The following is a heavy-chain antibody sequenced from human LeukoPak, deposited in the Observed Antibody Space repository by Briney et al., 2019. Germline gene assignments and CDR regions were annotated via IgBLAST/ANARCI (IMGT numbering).Heavy chain of an antibody. CDR1: GGSFSGYY. J-gene: IGHJ6*03. CDR3: ARDVPRGTGYMDA. Sequence: PSETLSLTCAVYGGSFSGYYWTWIRQPPGKGLEWIGYIYYSGSTSSNPSLKSRVTISVDTSKNQFSLRLKYVTAADTAVYYCARDVPRGTGYMDAWGKGTTVTVSS. V-gene: IGHV4-59*01. CDR2: IYYSGST. D-gene: IGHD3-10*01.